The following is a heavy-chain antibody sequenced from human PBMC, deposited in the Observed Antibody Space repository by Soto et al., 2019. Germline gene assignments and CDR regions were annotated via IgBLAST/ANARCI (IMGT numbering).Heavy chain of an antibody. J-gene: IGHJ6*02. D-gene: IGHD3-3*01. V-gene: IGHV6-1*01. Sequence: PSQTLSLTCAISGDSVSSNSAAWNWIRQSPSRGLEWLGRTYYRSKWYNDYAVSVKSRITINPDTSKNQFSLQLNSVTPEDTAVYYCAREYDFWSGYSYYYYGMDVWGQGTTVTVYS. CDR1: GDSVSSNSAA. CDR3: AREYDFWSGYSYYYYGMDV. CDR2: TYYRSKWYN.